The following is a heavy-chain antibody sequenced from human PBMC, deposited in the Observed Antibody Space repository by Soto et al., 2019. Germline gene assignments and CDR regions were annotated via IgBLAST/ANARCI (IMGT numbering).Heavy chain of an antibody. V-gene: IGHV4-59*01. Sequence: NPSETLSLTCTVSGGSISSYYWSWIRQPPGKGLEWIGYIYYSGSTNYNPSFKSRVTMSVVTSKNQFSLKLSSVTAADTAIYYCARDLRIAAAGNAFDIWGQGTMVTVSS. D-gene: IGHD6-13*01. J-gene: IGHJ3*02. CDR1: GGSISSYY. CDR3: ARDLRIAAAGNAFDI. CDR2: IYYSGST.